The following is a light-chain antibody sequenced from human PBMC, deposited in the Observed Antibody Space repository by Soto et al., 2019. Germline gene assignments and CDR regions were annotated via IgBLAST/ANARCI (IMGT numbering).Light chain of an antibody. CDR2: GAS. CDR3: QQYNNWPPWT. CDR1: QSVSNN. J-gene: IGKJ1*01. V-gene: IGKV3-15*01. Sequence: EMVLTQSPGTVSLSPGEKATLSCSASQSVSNNYLAWYQQKPGQAPRLLIYGASTRATGIPARFSGSGSGTEFTLTLSSLQSEDFAVYYCQQYNNWPPWTFGQGTKVDIK.